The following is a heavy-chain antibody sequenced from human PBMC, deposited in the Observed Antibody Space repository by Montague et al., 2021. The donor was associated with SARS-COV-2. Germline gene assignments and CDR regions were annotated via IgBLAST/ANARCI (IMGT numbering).Heavy chain of an antibody. V-gene: IGHV6-1*01. CDR1: GDSVASHPAA. CDR3: ARDPRYSLSWSFDY. Sequence: CAISGDSVASHPAAWNWGRQSQSGGLEGRRRTYYRSKWYYAYAVSVKSRMTISPDTSKNQFSLQLSSVTPEDRAVYYCARDPRYSLSWSFDYWGQGTLVTVSS. J-gene: IGHJ4*02. CDR2: TYYRSKWYY. D-gene: IGHD6-13*01.